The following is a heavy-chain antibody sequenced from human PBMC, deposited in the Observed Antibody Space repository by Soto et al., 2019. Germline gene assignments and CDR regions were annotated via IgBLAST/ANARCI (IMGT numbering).Heavy chain of an antibody. D-gene: IGHD5-12*01. V-gene: IGHV1-2*02. CDR3: ARESGGATATLDYYYFYMDV. Sequence: VQLAQSGAEVKKPGASVKASCKTSGDSFNDYYIHWVRQAPGQGLEWMGWINPNGGATKYAQKFQGRVTVTRDTSIRTVYMELSSLRSDDTAVYYCARESGGATATLDYYYFYMDVWGKGTTVTVSS. J-gene: IGHJ6*03. CDR2: INPNGGAT. CDR1: GDSFNDYY.